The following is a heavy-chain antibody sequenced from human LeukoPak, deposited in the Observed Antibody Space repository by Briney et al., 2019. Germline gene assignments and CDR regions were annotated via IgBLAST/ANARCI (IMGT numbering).Heavy chain of an antibody. Sequence: SETLSLTCTVSGGSISSYYWSWIRQPAGKGLEWIGRIYTSGSTNYNPSLKSRVTMSVDTSKNQFSLKLSSVTAADTAVYYCASCSREGPDYYFDYWGQGTLVTVSS. CDR3: ASCSREGPDYYFDY. CDR2: IYTSGST. J-gene: IGHJ4*02. CDR1: GGSISSYY. V-gene: IGHV4-4*07. D-gene: IGHD1-26*01.